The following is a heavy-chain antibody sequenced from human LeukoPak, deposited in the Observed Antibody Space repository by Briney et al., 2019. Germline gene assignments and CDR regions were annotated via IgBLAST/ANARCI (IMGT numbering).Heavy chain of an antibody. CDR1: GGSITSYY. Sequence: PSETLSLTCTVSGGSITSYYWSWIRQPPGKGLEWIGYIYYSGSTNYNPSLKSRLSISVDASKNQFSLKLSSVTAADTAVYYCARSKLRIAPYYFDYWGQGTLVTVSS. CDR2: IYYSGST. V-gene: IGHV4-59*08. J-gene: IGHJ4*02. CDR3: ARSKLRIAPYYFDY. D-gene: IGHD1-1*01.